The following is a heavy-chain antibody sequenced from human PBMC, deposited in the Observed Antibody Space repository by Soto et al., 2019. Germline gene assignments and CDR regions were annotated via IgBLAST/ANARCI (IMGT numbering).Heavy chain of an antibody. CDR1: GFTISGKKY. V-gene: IGHV3-53*01. J-gene: IGHJ3*01. D-gene: IGHD1-1*01. CDR3: ATSHEREHAYDV. Sequence: DVQLVESGGGLIQPGESLRLSCAAFGFTISGKKYVAWFRQAPGKGLECVSALYDLDGSFYSASVKGRFTTSSDSSKATVDLQMNGLRADDTAVYYGATSHEREHAYDVLGQGTTVTVSS. CDR2: LYDLDGS.